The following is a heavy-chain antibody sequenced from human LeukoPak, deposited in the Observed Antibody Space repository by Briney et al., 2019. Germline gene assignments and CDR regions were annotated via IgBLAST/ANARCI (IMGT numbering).Heavy chain of an antibody. CDR1: GYTFTGYY. J-gene: IGHJ4*02. CDR3: ARAAGRGYSYGSNFDY. Sequence: ASVTVSCQASGYTFTGYYMHWVRQAPGQGLEWMGWINPNSGGTNYAQKFQGRVTMTRDTSISTAYMELSRLRSDDTAVYYCARAAGRGYSYGSNFDYWGQGTLVTVSS. V-gene: IGHV1-2*02. CDR2: INPNSGGT. D-gene: IGHD5-18*01.